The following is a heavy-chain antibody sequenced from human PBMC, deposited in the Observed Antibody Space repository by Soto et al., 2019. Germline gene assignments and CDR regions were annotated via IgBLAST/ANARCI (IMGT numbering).Heavy chain of an antibody. D-gene: IGHD1-1*01. J-gene: IGHJ5*02. CDR1: GGTFSSYA. CDR2: IIPIFGTA. Sequence: ASVKVSCKASGGTFSSYAISWVRQAPGQGLEWMGGIIPIFGTANYAQKFQGRVTITADESTSTAYMELSSLRSEDTAVYYCARGGLETNWFDHWGQGTLVTVSS. CDR3: ARGGLETNWFDH. V-gene: IGHV1-69*13.